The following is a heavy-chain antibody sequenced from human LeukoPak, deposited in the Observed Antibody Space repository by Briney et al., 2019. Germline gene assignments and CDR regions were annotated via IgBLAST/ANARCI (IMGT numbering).Heavy chain of an antibody. CDR1: DYYINNGYY. D-gene: IGHD6-19*01. CDR2: IYYSGST. Sequence: SETLSLTCRVSDYYINNGYYWSWIRQPPGKGLEWIGFIYYSGSTNYNPSLKSRVIISLDTSKNQFSLKLSSVTAADTAVYYCARDSSGWDMDVWGKGTTVTVSS. J-gene: IGHJ6*03. V-gene: IGHV4-61*01. CDR3: ARDSSGWDMDV.